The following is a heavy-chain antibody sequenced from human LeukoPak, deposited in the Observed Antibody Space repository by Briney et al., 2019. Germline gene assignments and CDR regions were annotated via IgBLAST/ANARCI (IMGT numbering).Heavy chain of an antibody. J-gene: IGHJ3*02. V-gene: IGHV4-38-2*02. Sequence: SETLSLTCTVSGYSISSGYYWGWIRQPPGKGLEWIGSIYHSGSTYYNPSLKSRVTISVDTSKNQFSLKLSSVTAADTAVYYCAAVYLIHAFDIWGQGTMVTVSS. CDR3: AAVYLIHAFDI. CDR1: GYSISSGYY. D-gene: IGHD2-8*01. CDR2: IYHSGST.